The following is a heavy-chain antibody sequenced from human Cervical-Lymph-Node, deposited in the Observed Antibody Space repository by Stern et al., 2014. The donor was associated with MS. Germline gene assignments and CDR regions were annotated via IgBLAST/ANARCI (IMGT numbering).Heavy chain of an antibody. J-gene: IGHJ3*02. CDR1: GDSISIYY. CDR3: ARELWFGELYVFDI. Sequence: VQLVESGPGLVKPSETLSLTCTVSGDSISIYYWSWIRQPAGKGLEWIGLMYPSGTTNSNPSLKSRVTMSVDTSKNQFSLKLSSVTAADTAVYYCARELWFGELYVFDIWGQGTVVTVSS. CDR2: MYPSGTT. V-gene: IGHV4-4*07. D-gene: IGHD3-10*01.